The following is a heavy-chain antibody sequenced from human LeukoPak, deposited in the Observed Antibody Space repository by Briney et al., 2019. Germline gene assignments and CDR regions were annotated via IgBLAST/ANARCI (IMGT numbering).Heavy chain of an antibody. D-gene: IGHD3-22*01. CDR2: IYYSGST. J-gene: IGHJ4*02. CDR3: ARTTQYYYDSSGPFDY. V-gene: IGHV4-31*03. CDR1: GGSISSGGYY. Sequence: PSETLSLTCTVSGGSISSGGYYWSWIRQHPGKGLEWIGYIYYSGSTYYNPSLKSRVTISVDTSKNQFSLKLSSVTAADTAVYYCARTTQYYYDSSGPFDYWGQGTLVTVSS.